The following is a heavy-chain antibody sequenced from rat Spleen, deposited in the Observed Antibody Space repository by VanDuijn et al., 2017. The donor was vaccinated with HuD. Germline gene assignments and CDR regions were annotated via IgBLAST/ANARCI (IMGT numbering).Heavy chain of an antibody. CDR3: VRDRILRSTGFDY. V-gene: IGHV5-31*01. CDR1: GLTFNNDW. D-gene: IGHD1-6*01. J-gene: IGHJ2*01. Sequence: EGQLVESGGGLVQPGRSLKVSCIASGLTFNNDWMTWIRQAPGKGLEWVASITNTGGSTYYPDSVKGRFTISRDNAKSSLYLQMDSLRSEDTATYYCVRDRILRSTGFDYWGQGVMVTVSS. CDR2: ITNTGGST.